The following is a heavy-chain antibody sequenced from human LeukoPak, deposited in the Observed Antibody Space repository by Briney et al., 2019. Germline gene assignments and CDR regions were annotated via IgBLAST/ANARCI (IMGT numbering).Heavy chain of an antibody. J-gene: IGHJ3*02. D-gene: IGHD3-16*01. CDR2: IYYSGSA. Sequence: SETLSLTCTVSGGSISSYYWSWIRQPPGKGLEWIGYIYYSGSANYNPSLKSRVTISVDTSKNQFSLKLSSVTAADTAVYYCARVWGDAFDIWGQGTMVTVSS. CDR1: GGSISSYY. CDR3: ARVWGDAFDI. V-gene: IGHV4-59*01.